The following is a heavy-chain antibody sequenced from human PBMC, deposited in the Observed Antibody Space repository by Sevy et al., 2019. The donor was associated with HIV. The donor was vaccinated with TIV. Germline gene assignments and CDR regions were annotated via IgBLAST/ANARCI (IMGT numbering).Heavy chain of an antibody. CDR2: IYPGDSDT. D-gene: IGHD6-13*01. Sequence: GESLKISCKGSGYSFTSYWIGWVRPMPGKGLEWMGIIYPGDSDTRYSPSFQGQVTISADKSISTAYLQWSSLKASDTAMYYCARLPEIAAAGLYFDYWGQGTLVTVSS. CDR1: GYSFTSYW. V-gene: IGHV5-51*01. CDR3: ARLPEIAAAGLYFDY. J-gene: IGHJ4*02.